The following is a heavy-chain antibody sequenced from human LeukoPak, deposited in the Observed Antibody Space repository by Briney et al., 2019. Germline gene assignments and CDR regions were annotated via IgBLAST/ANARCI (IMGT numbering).Heavy chain of an antibody. V-gene: IGHV3-48*02. D-gene: IGHD6-13*01. CDR2: IRTSSSGI. CDR1: GFTFSTYS. J-gene: IGHJ4*02. CDR3: ARERPAAGTFGYFDY. Sequence: GGSLRLSCASSGFTFSTYSLNWVRRAAGKGLEWLSHIRTSSSGIYYADSVKGRFTISRDNAENSLYLQMNSLRDEDTAVYYCARERPAAGTFGYFDYWGQGTLVTVSS.